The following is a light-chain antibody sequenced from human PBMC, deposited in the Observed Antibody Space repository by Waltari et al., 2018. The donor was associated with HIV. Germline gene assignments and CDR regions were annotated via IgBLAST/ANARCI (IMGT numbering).Light chain of an antibody. Sequence: QSALTQPASVSGSPGQSITISCTGTSSDVGGYNYVSWYQQHPGKAPKLMIYEVSNRPSGVSTRFSGSKSGNTASRTISGLQADDVADYYCSSYTSSSTLYVFGTGTKVTVL. J-gene: IGLJ1*01. CDR2: EVS. V-gene: IGLV2-14*01. CDR3: SSYTSSSTLYV. CDR1: SSDVGGYNY.